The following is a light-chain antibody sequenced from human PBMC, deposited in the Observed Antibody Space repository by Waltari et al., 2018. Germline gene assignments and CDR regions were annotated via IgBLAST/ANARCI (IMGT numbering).Light chain of an antibody. CDR2: KNN. V-gene: IGLV1-44*01. CDR1: SSNIRRET. J-gene: IGLJ1*01. Sequence: QSVLTQPPSASGTPGQRVTNPCSGGSSNIRRETFNWYQQLPGTAPKLPIDKNNQRPSGVPDRFSGSKSGTSASLAISGLQSEDEADYYCVAWDHSLNAYVFGTGTKVSAL. CDR3: VAWDHSLNAYV.